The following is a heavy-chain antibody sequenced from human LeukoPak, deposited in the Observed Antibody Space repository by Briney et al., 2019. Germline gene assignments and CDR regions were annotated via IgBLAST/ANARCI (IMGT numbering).Heavy chain of an antibody. CDR3: ARELLGAFDI. V-gene: IGHV1-69*05. Sequence: GASVKVSCKASGGTFSSYAISWVRQAPGQGLEWMGRIIPIFGTANYAQKFQGRVTITTDESTSTAYMELSSLRSEDTAVYYCARELLGAFDIWGQGTMVTVSS. CDR1: GGTFSSYA. CDR2: IIPIFGTA. D-gene: IGHD2-15*01. J-gene: IGHJ3*02.